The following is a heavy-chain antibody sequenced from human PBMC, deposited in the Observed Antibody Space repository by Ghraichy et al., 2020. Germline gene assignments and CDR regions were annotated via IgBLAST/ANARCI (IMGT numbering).Heavy chain of an antibody. CDR1: GFIFSSYA. D-gene: IGHD3-3*01. CDR2: ISYDGINI. J-gene: IGHJ6*03. V-gene: IGHV3-30-3*01. Sequence: GESLNISCAASGFIFSSYAMHWVRQAPGKGLEWVAVISYDGINIYYADFVKGRFTISRDNSKNTLFLQMNSLRAEDTAVYFCARSRHNTIFASMDVWGKGTTVTVSS. CDR3: ARSRHNTIFASMDV.